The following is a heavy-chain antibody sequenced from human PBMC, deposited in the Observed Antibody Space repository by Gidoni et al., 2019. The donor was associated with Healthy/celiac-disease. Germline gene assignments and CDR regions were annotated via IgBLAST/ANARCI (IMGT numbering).Heavy chain of an antibody. CDR3: ARSSSIAARPDYFDY. J-gene: IGHJ4*02. V-gene: IGHV5-51*01. CDR1: GYSFTSYW. Sequence: EVQLVQSGAEVKKPGASLKISCQGSGYSFTSYWIDWVRQMPGKGLEWMGIIYPGDSDTRYSPSFQGQVTISADKSISTAYLQWSSLKASDTAMYYCARSSSIAARPDYFDYWGQGTLVTVSS. CDR2: IYPGDSDT. D-gene: IGHD6-6*01.